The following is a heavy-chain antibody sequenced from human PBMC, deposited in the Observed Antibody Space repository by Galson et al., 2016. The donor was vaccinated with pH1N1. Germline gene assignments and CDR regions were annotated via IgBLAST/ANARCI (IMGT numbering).Heavy chain of an antibody. CDR2: ISKDGNNV. J-gene: IGHJ4*03. V-gene: IGHV3-30*04. D-gene: IGHD4-11*01. CDR1: GFTLSCCA. CDR3: ARSRDFSFDY. Sequence: SLRLSCAASGFTLSCCAMHWVRQAPGKGLECVALISKDGNNVYYADSVKGRFTISRDSSNNTLYLQMNSLRTEDTAIYYCARSRDFSFDYWGQGTTVIVSS.